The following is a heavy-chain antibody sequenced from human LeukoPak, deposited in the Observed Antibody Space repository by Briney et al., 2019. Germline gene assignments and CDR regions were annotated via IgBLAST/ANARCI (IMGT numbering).Heavy chain of an antibody. CDR1: GFTFSNYA. J-gene: IGHJ6*03. Sequence: GGSLRLSCAASGFTFSNYAMSWVRQAPGKGLEWVSASRGSGGDTFYADSVKGRFTISRDNSKNTLYLQMNSLRAEVTAVYYCAKCFNYYYFYMDVWGKGTTVTVSS. CDR3: AKCFNYYYFYMDV. CDR2: SRGSGGDT. V-gene: IGHV3-23*01.